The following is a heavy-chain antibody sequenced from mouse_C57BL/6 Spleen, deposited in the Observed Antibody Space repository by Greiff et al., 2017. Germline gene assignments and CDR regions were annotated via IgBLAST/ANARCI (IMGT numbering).Heavy chain of an antibody. J-gene: IGHJ1*03. D-gene: IGHD2-4*01. Sequence: VQLVESGPGLVQPSQSLSITCTVSGFSLTSYGVHWVRQSPGKGLEWLGVIWRGGSTDYNAAFMSRLSITKDNSKSQVFFKMNSLQADDTAIYYCAKGNDYDDWYFDVWGTGTTVTVSS. V-gene: IGHV2-5*01. CDR1: GFSLTSYG. CDR3: AKGNDYDDWYFDV. CDR2: IWRGGST.